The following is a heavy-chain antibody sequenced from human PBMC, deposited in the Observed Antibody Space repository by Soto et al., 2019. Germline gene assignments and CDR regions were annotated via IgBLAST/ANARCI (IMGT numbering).Heavy chain of an antibody. CDR2: ISGSGEST. V-gene: IGHV3-23*01. J-gene: IGHJ4*02. Sequence: PGGSLRLSCAASGFTFSGYGMSWVRQAPGKGLEWVSGISGSGESTYDADSVKGRFTISRDNSKSTLFLQMNSLRPEDTAVYYCAKGFYTYWYAGPDYWGQGTLVTVSS. CDR1: GFTFSGYG. CDR3: AKGFYTYWYAGPDY. D-gene: IGHD2-8*02.